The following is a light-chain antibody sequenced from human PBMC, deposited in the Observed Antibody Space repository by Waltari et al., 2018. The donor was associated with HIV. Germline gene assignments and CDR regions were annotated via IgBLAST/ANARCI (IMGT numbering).Light chain of an antibody. V-gene: IGKV3-20*01. CDR3: QQCGTSPRS. J-gene: IGKJ2*03. Sequence: IVLTQFPGTLSLSPGDRATLSCRASQSISSSFLVWYQQKPGRAPRLLTYGASSRAAGIPDRFSGSGSGTNFTLTISRLEPEDFAVYYCQQCGTSPRSFGQGTKLEI. CDR2: GAS. CDR1: QSISSSF.